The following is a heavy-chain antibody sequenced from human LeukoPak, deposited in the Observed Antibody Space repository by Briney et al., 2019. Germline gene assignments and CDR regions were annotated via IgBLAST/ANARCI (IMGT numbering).Heavy chain of an antibody. CDR2: IYHSGST. D-gene: IGHD3-22*01. CDR1: GGSISSSNW. CDR3: ARESPYYYDSSGYYDQMYYFDY. Sequence: SETLSLTCAVSGGSISSSNWWSWVRQPPGKGLEWIGEIYHSGSTNYNPSLKSRVTMSVDTSKNQFSLKLSSVTAADTAVYYCARESPYYYDSSGYYDQMYYFDYWGQGTLVTVSS. J-gene: IGHJ4*02. V-gene: IGHV4-4*02.